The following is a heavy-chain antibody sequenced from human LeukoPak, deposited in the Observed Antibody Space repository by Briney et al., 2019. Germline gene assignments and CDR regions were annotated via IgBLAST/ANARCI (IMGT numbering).Heavy chain of an antibody. CDR1: SASLSSTSYY. CDR2: IFDRRSA. J-gene: IGHJ5*02. D-gene: IGHD2-21*02. Sequence: PSETLSLTWLVSSASLSSTSYYWAWIRHPPGKGLEWIGLIFDRRSAYYTPSLRGRVTLSVDTSTSQSSLNLISVTAADTGVYFCARQQSDTSLFDPWGQGTLVTVSS. CDR3: ARQQSDTSLFDP. V-gene: IGHV4-39*01.